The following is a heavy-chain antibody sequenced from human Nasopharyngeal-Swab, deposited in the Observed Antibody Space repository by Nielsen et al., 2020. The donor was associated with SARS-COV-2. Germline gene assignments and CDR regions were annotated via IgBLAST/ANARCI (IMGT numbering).Heavy chain of an antibody. D-gene: IGHD6-6*01. Sequence: WVRQAPGQGLEWMGRINPNSGGTNHAQKFQGRVTMTRDTSISTAYMELSRLRSDDTAVYYCASWGSSSGAFDYWGQGTLVTVSS. CDR2: INPNSGGT. V-gene: IGHV1-2*06. CDR3: ASWGSSSGAFDY. J-gene: IGHJ4*02.